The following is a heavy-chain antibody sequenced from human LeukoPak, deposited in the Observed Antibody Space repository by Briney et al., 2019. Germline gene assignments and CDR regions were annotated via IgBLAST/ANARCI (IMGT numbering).Heavy chain of an antibody. CDR1: GYSISSGYY. J-gene: IGHJ4*02. V-gene: IGHV4-38-2*02. D-gene: IGHD4-11*01. CDR2: IYHSGST. CDR3: ASYDSNYPEYDY. Sequence: PSETLSLTCTVSGYSISSGYYWGWIRQPPGKGLEWIGSIYHSGSTYYNPSLKSRVTISVDTSKNQFSLKLSSVTAADTAVYYCASYDSNYPEYDYWGQGTLVTVSS.